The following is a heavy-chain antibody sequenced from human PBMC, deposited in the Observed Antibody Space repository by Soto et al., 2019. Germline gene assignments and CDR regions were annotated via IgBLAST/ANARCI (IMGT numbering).Heavy chain of an antibody. CDR2: INHSGST. Sequence: LSLTCAVYGGSFSGYYWSWIRQPPGKGLEWIGEINHSGSTNYNPSLKSRVTISVDTSKNQFSLKLSSVTAADTAVYYCARGGTIFGVVIVAWFDPWGQGTLVTVSS. V-gene: IGHV4-34*01. D-gene: IGHD3-3*01. CDR1: GGSFSGYY. J-gene: IGHJ5*02. CDR3: ARGGTIFGVVIVAWFDP.